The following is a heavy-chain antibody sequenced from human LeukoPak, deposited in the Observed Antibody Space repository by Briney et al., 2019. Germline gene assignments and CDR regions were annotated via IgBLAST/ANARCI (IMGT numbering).Heavy chain of an antibody. CDR1: GYSISSGYY. CDR3: ARAVLLWFGEPPGWFDP. CDR2: IYHSGST. Sequence: PSETLSLTCAVSGYSISSGYYWGWIRQPPGKGLEWIGSIYHSGSTYYNPSLKSRVTISVDTSKNQFSLKLSSVTAADTAVYYWARAVLLWFGEPPGWFDPWGQGTLVTVSS. J-gene: IGHJ5*02. V-gene: IGHV4-38-2*01. D-gene: IGHD3-10*01.